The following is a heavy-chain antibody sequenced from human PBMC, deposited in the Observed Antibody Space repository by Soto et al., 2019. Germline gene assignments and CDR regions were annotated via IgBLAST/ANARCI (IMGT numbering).Heavy chain of an antibody. Sequence: QVQLVQSGAEVKRPGSSVKVSCKASGDTFAFYSINWVRQAPGLGLEWMGRINPILSMSNYAQRFQGRVTMTADKSTSTAYMVLNSLRSEDTAISYYETGYGSAYRAFDYWGQGALVTVSS. J-gene: IGHJ4*02. D-gene: IGHD3-10*01. CDR3: ETGYGSAYRAFDY. V-gene: IGHV1-69*02. CDR1: GDTFAFYS. CDR2: INPILSMS.